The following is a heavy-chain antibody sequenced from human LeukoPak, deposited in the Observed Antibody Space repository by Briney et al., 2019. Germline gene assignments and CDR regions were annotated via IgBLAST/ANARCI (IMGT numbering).Heavy chain of an antibody. J-gene: IGHJ4*02. Sequence: GGSLRLSCAASGFTLSSNSMSWVRQAPGKGLEGVSIIYSGGSTYYADSVRGRFTISRDNSKNTLYLQMSSLTAEDTAVYYCARDHYFDYWGQGTLVTVSS. CDR3: ARDHYFDY. V-gene: IGHV3-53*01. CDR1: GFTLSSNS. CDR2: IYSGGST.